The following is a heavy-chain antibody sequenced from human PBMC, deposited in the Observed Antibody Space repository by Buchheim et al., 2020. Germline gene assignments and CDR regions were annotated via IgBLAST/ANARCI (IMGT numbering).Heavy chain of an antibody. CDR3: AKCTAGCCYTHFDS. V-gene: IGHV3-23*01. J-gene: IGHJ4*02. CDR1: GFTFSHYV. Sequence: EVQLLDSGGGLVQPGGSLRLSCAASGFTFSHYVMAWVRQAPGKGLEWVSSISDSSSNPYYGDSVIGRFTISRDNSRHTLYLPLNSLRAEDTAVYYCAKCTAGCCYTHFDSWGQGTL. D-gene: IGHD2-2*02. CDR2: ISDSSSNP.